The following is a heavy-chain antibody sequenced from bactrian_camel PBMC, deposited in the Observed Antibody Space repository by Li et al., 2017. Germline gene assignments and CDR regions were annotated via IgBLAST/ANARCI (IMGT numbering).Heavy chain of an antibody. V-gene: IGHV3S26*01. Sequence: HVQLVESGGGSVQTGGSLKLSCKAFGDTYTSYCWTWFRQSPGMEREGVASIDSDGGTSYDQSVKGRFTISRDNAENTLYLQMESLKPEDTGVYYCAADHSWLLVNFMEADFDYWGSGTQVTVS. CDR3: AADHSWLLVNFMEADFDY. CDR1: GDTYTSYC. D-gene: IGHD2*01. CDR2: IDSDGGT. J-gene: IGHJ4*01.